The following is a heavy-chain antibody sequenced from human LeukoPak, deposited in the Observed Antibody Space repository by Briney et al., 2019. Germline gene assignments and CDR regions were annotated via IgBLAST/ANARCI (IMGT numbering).Heavy chain of an antibody. J-gene: IGHJ3*02. CDR3: ARDLVEMATIGAFDI. D-gene: IGHD5-24*01. CDR2: IKEDGSEK. Sequence: PGGSLRLSCAASGFTFSTYWMNWVRQAPGKGLEWVANIKEDGSEKYYVDSVKGRFTISRDNSKNTLYLQMNSLRAEDTAVYYCARDLVEMATIGAFDIWGQGTMVTVSS. V-gene: IGHV3-7*03. CDR1: GFTFSTYW.